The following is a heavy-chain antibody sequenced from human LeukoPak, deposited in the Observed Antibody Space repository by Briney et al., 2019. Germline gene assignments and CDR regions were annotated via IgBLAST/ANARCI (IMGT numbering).Heavy chain of an antibody. V-gene: IGHV4-59*12. CDR3: ARGGQQLVRRYYFDY. CDR2: IYYSGST. J-gene: IGHJ4*02. D-gene: IGHD6-13*01. Sequence: SETLSHTCTASGGSISSYYWSWIRQPPGKGLEWIGYIYYSGSTNYNPSLKSRVTISVDTSKNQFSLKLSSVTAADTAVYYCARGGQQLVRRYYFDYWGQGTLVTVSS. CDR1: GGSISSYY.